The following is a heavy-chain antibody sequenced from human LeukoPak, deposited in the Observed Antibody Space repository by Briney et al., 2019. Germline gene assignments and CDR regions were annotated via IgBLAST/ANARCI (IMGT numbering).Heavy chain of an antibody. D-gene: IGHD4-17*01. CDR2: IIPIFGTA. CDR3: ARGFGDYLLTLDLDY. Sequence: SVKVSCKASGGTFSSYAISWVRQAPGQGLEWMGGIIPIFGTANYAQKFQGRVTITADESTSTAYMELSSLRSEDTAVYYCARGFGDYLLTLDLDYWGQGTLVTVSS. J-gene: IGHJ4*02. CDR1: GGTFSSYA. V-gene: IGHV1-69*13.